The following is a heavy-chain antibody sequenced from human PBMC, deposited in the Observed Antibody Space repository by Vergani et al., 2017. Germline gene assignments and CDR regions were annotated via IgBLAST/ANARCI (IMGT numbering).Heavy chain of an antibody. J-gene: IGHJ4*02. CDR1: GFTFFNFA. D-gene: IGHD2/OR15-2a*01. V-gene: IGHV3-23*01. CDR2: ISMSGDIS. Sequence: EVQLLESGGALVQPGGSLRLSCAASGFTFFNFAMGWVRQAPGKGLELVSSISMSGDISYYADSVKGRFTISRDNSKNTLYLQMDSLRAGDTALYYCAKDIGIVMVPGGPDFWGQGTLVTVAS. CDR3: AKDIGIVMVPGGPDF.